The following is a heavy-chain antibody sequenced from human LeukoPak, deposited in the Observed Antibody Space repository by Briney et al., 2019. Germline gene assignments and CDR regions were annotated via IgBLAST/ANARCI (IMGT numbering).Heavy chain of an antibody. Sequence: GGSLRLSCAASGFTFSNAWMSWVRQAPGKGLEWVGRIKSKTDGGTTDYAAPVKGRFTISRDDSKNTLYLQMNSLKTEDTAVYYCTTEFLMDGPPETVVVAATPLWGDYWGQGTLVTVSS. CDR2: IKSKTDGGTT. V-gene: IGHV3-15*01. D-gene: IGHD2-15*01. CDR1: GFTFSNAW. J-gene: IGHJ4*02. CDR3: TTEFLMDGPPETVVVAATPLWGDY.